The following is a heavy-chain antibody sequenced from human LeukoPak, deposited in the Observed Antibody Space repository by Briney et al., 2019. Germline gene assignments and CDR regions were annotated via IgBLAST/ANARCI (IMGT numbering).Heavy chain of an antibody. V-gene: IGHV3-23*01. J-gene: IGHJ4*02. CDR2: ILASGSPT. CDR1: GFTLSNFW. CDR3: AKDLRPDGVDNFDH. Sequence: GGSLRLSCAASGFTLSNFWMSWVRQAPGKGLQWVANILASGSPTYYADSVKGRFIISRDNSKNTVYLQMNSLRVEDTAIYYCAKDLRPDGVDNFDHWGQGILVTVSS. D-gene: IGHD2-8*01.